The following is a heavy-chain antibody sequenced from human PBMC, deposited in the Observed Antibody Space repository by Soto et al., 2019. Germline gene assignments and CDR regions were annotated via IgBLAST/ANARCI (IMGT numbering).Heavy chain of an antibody. D-gene: IGHD3-16*02. CDR2: ISGSGGST. J-gene: IGHJ6*03. CDR3: ARDFLGELSWNSYYYYYMDV. V-gene: IGHV3-23*01. Sequence: EVQLLESGGGLVQPGGSLRLSCAASGFTFSSYAMTWVRQAPGKGLEWVSAISGSGGSTYYADSVKGRFTISRDNSKNTLYLQMNSLRAEDTAVYYCARDFLGELSWNSYYYYYMDVWGKGTTVTVSS. CDR1: GFTFSSYA.